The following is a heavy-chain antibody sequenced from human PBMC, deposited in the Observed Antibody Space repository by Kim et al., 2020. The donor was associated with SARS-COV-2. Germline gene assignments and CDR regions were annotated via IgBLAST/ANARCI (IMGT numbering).Heavy chain of an antibody. CDR3: AKLSSHRVIYNYDFWSGGFDY. Sequence: GGSLRLSRAASGFTFSSYAMSWVRQAPGKGLEWVSAISGNGGSTYYADSVKGRFTISRDNSKNTLYLQMNSLGAEDTAVYYCAKLSSHRVIYNYDFWSGGFDYWGQGTLVTVSS. CDR1: GFTFSSYA. D-gene: IGHD3-3*01. CDR2: ISGNGGST. V-gene: IGHV3-23*01. J-gene: IGHJ4*02.